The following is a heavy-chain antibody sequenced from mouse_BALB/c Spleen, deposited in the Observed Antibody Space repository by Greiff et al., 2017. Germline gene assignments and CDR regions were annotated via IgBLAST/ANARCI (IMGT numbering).Heavy chain of an antibody. CDR1: GYTFTSYW. V-gene: IGHV1-87*01. CDR2: IYPGDGDT. Sequence: QVQLKQSGAELARPGASVKLSCKASGYTFTSYWMQWVNQRPGQGLEWIGAIYPGDGDTRYTQKFKGKATLTADKSSSTAYMQLSSLASEDSAVYYCARRYGNYWYFDVWGAGTTVTVSA. D-gene: IGHD2-1*01. J-gene: IGHJ1*01. CDR3: ARRYGNYWYFDV.